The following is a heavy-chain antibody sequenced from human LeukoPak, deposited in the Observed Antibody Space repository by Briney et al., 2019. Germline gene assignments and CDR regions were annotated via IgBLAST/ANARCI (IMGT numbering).Heavy chain of an antibody. CDR2: IKSDGTSA. CDR3: AGSDTIGYSPREWDYWYFDL. Sequence: GGSLRLSCAASTSTGLVWMDWVRKAPGKGLVWVARIKSDGTSANYADSVRGRFTISRDDAKNSLYLQMNSLRAEDTAVYYCAGSDTIGYSPREWDYWYFDLWGRGTLVTVSS. J-gene: IGHJ2*01. D-gene: IGHD3-22*01. V-gene: IGHV3-74*01. CDR1: TSTGLVW.